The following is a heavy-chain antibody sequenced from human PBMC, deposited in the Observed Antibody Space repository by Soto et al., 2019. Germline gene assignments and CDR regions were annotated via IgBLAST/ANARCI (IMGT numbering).Heavy chain of an antibody. CDR3: AKDRRVAATGYYYYYGMDV. V-gene: IGHV3-30*18. Sequence: PGGSLRLSCAASGFTFSSYGMHWVRQAPGKGLEWVAVISYDGSNKYYADSVKGRFTISRDNSKNTLYLQMNSLRAEDTAVYYCAKDRRVAATGYYYYYGMDVWGQRTTVTVSS. CDR1: GFTFSSYG. J-gene: IGHJ6*02. D-gene: IGHD2-15*01. CDR2: ISYDGSNK.